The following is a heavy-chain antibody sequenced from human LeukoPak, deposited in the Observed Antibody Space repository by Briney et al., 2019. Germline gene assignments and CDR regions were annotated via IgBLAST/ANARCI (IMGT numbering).Heavy chain of an antibody. V-gene: IGHV4-34*01. CDR1: GGSFSGYY. J-gene: IGHJ4*02. Sequence: SETLSLTCAVYGGSFSGYYWSWIRQPPGKGLEWIGEINHSGSTNYNPSLKSRVTISVDTSKNQFSLKLSSVTAADTAVYYCAGEDLSGGSCYYFDYWGQGTLVTVSS. D-gene: IGHD2-15*01. CDR3: AGEDLSGGSCYYFDY. CDR2: INHSGST.